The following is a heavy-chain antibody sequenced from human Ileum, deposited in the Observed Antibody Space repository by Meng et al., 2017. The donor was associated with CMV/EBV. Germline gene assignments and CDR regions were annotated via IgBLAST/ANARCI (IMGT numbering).Heavy chain of an antibody. D-gene: IGHD3-10*01. CDR2: ISSSGTTT. J-gene: IGHJ4*02. Sequence: GGSLRLSCAASGFTFSTFEMDWVRQAPGKGLEWVSYISSSGTTTYYSDSVKGRFTISRDNTNNSLYLQMNSLRVEDTAVYYCARDRKSMVREATDHLGQGTRVTVSS. CDR1: GFTFSTFE. CDR3: ARDRKSMVREATDH. V-gene: IGHV3-48*03.